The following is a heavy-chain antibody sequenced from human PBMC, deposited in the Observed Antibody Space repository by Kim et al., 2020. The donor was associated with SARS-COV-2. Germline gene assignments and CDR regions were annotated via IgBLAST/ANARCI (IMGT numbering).Heavy chain of an antibody. V-gene: IGHV1-18*01. CDR2: INGHRGET. CDR3: VRELQHRGKFDY. CDR1: GYTFIGYG. Sequence: ASVKVSCKASGYTFIGYGISWVRQAPGQGLEWMGWINGHRGETNFAQKFQGRVSLARDTSTNTVYLEITSLRVDDTAVFYCVRELQHRGKFDYWGQGTLDTVSS. J-gene: IGHJ4*02. D-gene: IGHD2-21*01.